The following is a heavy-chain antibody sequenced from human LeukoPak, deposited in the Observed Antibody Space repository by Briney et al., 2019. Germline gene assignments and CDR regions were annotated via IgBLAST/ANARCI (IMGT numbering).Heavy chain of an antibody. Sequence: SVKVSCKASGYTFTGYYMHWVRQAPGQGLEWMGRINPNSGGTNYAQKFQGRVTMTRDTSISTAYMELSRLRSDDTAVYYCARTIPHDEYFQHWGQGTLVTVSS. V-gene: IGHV1-2*06. D-gene: IGHD3-9*01. CDR3: ARTIPHDEYFQH. J-gene: IGHJ1*01. CDR1: GYTFTGYY. CDR2: INPNSGGT.